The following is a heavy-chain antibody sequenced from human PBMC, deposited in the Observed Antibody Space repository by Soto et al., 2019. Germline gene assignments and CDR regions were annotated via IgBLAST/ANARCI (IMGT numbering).Heavy chain of an antibody. D-gene: IGHD7-27*01. V-gene: IGHV3-30*18. CDR1: GFTFSSYG. J-gene: IGHJ6*02. Sequence: GGSLRLSCAASGFTFSSYGMHWVRQAPGKGLEWVAVISYDGSNKYYADSVKGRFTISRDNSKNTLYLQMNSLRAEDTAVYYCAKLQTRTGSGPYYYYGMDVWGQGTTVTVSS. CDR2: ISYDGSNK. CDR3: AKLQTRTGSGPYYYYGMDV.